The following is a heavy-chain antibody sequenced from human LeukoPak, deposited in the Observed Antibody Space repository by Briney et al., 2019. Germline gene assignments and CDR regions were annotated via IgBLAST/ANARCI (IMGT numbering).Heavy chain of an antibody. CDR2: IYYSGST. Sequence: PSETLSLTCTVSGGSISSYYWSWIRQPPGKGLEWIGYIYYSGSTNYNPSLKSRVTILVDTSKNQVSLKLSSVTAADTAVYYCARGGAARLHFQNWGQGTLVTVSS. D-gene: IGHD6-6*01. CDR1: GGSISSYY. V-gene: IGHV4-59*01. J-gene: IGHJ1*01. CDR3: ARGGAARLHFQN.